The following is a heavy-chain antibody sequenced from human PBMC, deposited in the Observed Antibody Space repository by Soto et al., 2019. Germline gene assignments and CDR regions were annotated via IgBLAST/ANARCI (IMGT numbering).Heavy chain of an antibody. J-gene: IGHJ4*02. Sequence: GGSLRLSCAASGFTFSSYDMHWVRQATGKGLEWVSAIGTAGDTYYPGSVKGRFTISRENAKNSLYLQMNSLRAEDTAVYYCARASGMVATESFFDYWGQGTLVTVSS. CDR2: IGTAGDT. CDR1: GFTFSSYD. V-gene: IGHV3-13*01. CDR3: ARASGMVATESFFDY. D-gene: IGHD5-12*01.